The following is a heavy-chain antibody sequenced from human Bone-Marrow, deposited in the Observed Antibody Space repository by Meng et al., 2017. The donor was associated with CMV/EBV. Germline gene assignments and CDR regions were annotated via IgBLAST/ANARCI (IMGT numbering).Heavy chain of an antibody. J-gene: IGHJ4*02. V-gene: IGHV4-4*01. CDR2: VSHSGSA. D-gene: IGHD2-15*01. CDR3: ARSPGWWSLDY. Sequence: CAVSGAYIHATSTWWIWVRQPPGKGLEWIGEVSHSGSAKYIPSLKSRVTISMDLTRNHFSLKLTSVTAADTGVYFCARSPGWWSLDYWGQGALVTVSS. CDR1: GAYIHATSTW.